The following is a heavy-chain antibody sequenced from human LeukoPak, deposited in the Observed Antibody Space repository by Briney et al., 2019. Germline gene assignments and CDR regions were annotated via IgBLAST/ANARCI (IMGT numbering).Heavy chain of an antibody. V-gene: IGHV3-13*01. CDR2: IGTAGDT. J-gene: IGHJ4*02. CDR3: ARAYGYGYGGSAPFDY. D-gene: IGHD4-23*01. Sequence: GGSLRLSCAASGFTFSSYDMHWARQATGKGLEWVSAIGTAGDTYYPGSVKGRFTISRENAENSLYLQMNSLRAGDTAVYYCARAYGYGYGGSAPFDYWGQGTLVTVSS. CDR1: GFTFSSYD.